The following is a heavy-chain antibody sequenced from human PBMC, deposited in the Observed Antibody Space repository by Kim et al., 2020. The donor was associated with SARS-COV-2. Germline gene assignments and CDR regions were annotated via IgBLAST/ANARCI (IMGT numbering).Heavy chain of an antibody. CDR2: IYTSGST. Sequence: SETLSLTCTVSGGSISSYYWSWIRQPAGKGLEWIGRIYTSGSTNYNPSLKSRVTMSVDTSKNQFSLKLSSVTAADTAVYYCARDLPIVVVPARRSYYGMDVWGQGTTVTVSS. V-gene: IGHV4-4*07. CDR1: GGSISSYY. D-gene: IGHD2-2*01. J-gene: IGHJ6*02. CDR3: ARDLPIVVVPARRSYYGMDV.